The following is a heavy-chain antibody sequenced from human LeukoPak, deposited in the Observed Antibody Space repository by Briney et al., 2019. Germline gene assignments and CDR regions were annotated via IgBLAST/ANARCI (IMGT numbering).Heavy chain of an antibody. CDR3: AKDPLPRSSWIDY. V-gene: IGHV3-30-3*02. D-gene: IGHD6-13*01. CDR1: RFTFRRYV. CDR2: IPYHRSNK. J-gene: IGHJ4*02. Sequence: PGRSLRLSCVSIRFTFRRYVIQSVRQSLDKALDWSTLIPYHRSNKYYAYSVKGRFTISRDNSTNTLYLQMTSLRAEDTAVYYCAKDPLPRSSWIDYWGQGTLVTVSS.